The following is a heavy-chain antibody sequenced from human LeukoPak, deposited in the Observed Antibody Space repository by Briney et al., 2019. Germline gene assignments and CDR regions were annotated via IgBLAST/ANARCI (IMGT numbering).Heavy chain of an antibody. V-gene: IGHV3-74*01. D-gene: IGHD5-18*01. CDR1: GFITSSCS. CDR2: FTGDGITT. Sequence: QPGGSQSPSYAASGFITSSCSIYWRRQSPGHRLWWVSRFTGDGITTTYPSSLKGRFTISKDNAKNTLYLQMNSLRAEDTAVYYCARVVDTHFDYWGQGTLVTVSS. J-gene: IGHJ4*02. CDR3: ARVVDTHFDY.